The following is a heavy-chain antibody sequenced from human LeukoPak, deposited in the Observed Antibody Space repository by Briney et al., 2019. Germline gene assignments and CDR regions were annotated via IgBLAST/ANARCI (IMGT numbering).Heavy chain of an antibody. CDR1: GFTFSSNG. Sequence: GGSLRLSCAASGFTFSSNGMHWVRQAPGKGLEWVALIWYDGSDKYYADSVKGRFTISRDNSKNTLYLQMNSLRVEDTAVYYCGRGGIALAGLDYWGQGTLVTVSS. CDR2: IWYDGSDK. CDR3: GRGGIALAGLDY. J-gene: IGHJ4*02. D-gene: IGHD6-19*01. V-gene: IGHV3-33*01.